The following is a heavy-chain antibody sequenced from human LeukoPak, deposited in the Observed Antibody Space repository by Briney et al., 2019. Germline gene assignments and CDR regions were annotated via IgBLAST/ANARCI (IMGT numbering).Heavy chain of an antibody. D-gene: IGHD3-22*01. CDR2: INHSGST. J-gene: IGHJ3*02. CDR1: GGSFSGYY. CDR3: ARGEDDSSGYYFSMAAFDI. Sequence: SETLSLTCAVYGGSFSGYYWSWIRQPPGKGLEWIGEINHSGSTNYNPSLKSRVTISVDTSKNQFSLKLSSVTAADTAVYYCARGEDDSSGYYFSMAAFDIWGQGTMVTVSS. V-gene: IGHV4-34*01.